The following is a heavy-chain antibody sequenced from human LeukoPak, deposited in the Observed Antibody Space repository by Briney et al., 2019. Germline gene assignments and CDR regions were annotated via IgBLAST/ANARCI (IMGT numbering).Heavy chain of an antibody. J-gene: IGHJ3*02. D-gene: IGHD3-3*01. CDR2: INSDGSST. CDR1: GFTFSSYW. CDR3: AKDKAAITYYDFWSGYYHAFDI. Sequence: GGSLRLSCAASGFTFSSYWMHWVRQAPGKGLVWVSRINSDGSSTSYADSVKGRFTISRDNSKNTLYLQMNSLRAEDTAVYYCAKDKAAITYYDFWSGYYHAFDIWGQGTMVTVSS. V-gene: IGHV3-74*01.